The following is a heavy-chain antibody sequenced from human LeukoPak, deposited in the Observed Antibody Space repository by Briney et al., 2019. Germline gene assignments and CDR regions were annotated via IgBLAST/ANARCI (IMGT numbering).Heavy chain of an antibody. Sequence: GGSLRLSCAASGFTVSSSYISWVRQAPGRGLEWVSLIYSGGSTSYADSVRGRFTISRDNSKNTLYLQMNSLRVEDTAVYYCARDDADSSGWYAFDFWGQGTLVTVSS. J-gene: IGHJ4*02. V-gene: IGHV3-53*01. CDR2: IYSGGST. CDR1: GFTVSSSY. CDR3: ARDDADSSGWYAFDF. D-gene: IGHD6-19*01.